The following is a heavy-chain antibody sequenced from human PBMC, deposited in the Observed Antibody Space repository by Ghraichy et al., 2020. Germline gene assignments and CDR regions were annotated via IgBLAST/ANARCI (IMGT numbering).Heavy chain of an antibody. J-gene: IGHJ6*02. V-gene: IGHV3-48*02. Sequence: GESLNISCAASGFTFSSYSMNWVRQAPGKGLEWVSYISSSSSTIYYADSVKGRFTISRDNAKNSLYLQMNSLRDEDTAVYYCVGGPEGWLFRPYYYYYGMDVWGQGTTVTVSS. CDR1: GFTFSSYS. CDR3: VGGPEGWLFRPYYYYYGMDV. CDR2: ISSSSSTI. D-gene: IGHD3-22*01.